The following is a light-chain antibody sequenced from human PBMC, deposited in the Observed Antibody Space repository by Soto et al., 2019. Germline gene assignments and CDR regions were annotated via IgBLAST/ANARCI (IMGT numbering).Light chain of an antibody. Sequence: EIVLTQSPGTLSLSPGERATLSCRASQSVSSSYLAWYQQKPGQAPRLLIYGASSRATGIPDRFSGSGSGGDFTLTISRLEPEDFAVYYCQQYGSSPRFTFGGGTKV. CDR2: GAS. J-gene: IGKJ4*01. V-gene: IGKV3-20*01. CDR3: QQYGSSPRFT. CDR1: QSVSSSY.